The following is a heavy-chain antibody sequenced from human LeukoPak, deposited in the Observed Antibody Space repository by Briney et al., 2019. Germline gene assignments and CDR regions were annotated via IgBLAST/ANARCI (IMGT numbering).Heavy chain of an antibody. D-gene: IGHD2-2*02. J-gene: IGHJ4*02. Sequence: GGSLRLSCAAAGFTFSSYAMRWVRQAPGKGLEWVSAISGSGGSTYYADSVKGRFTISRDNSKNTVYLQINSLRAEDTAVYYCTRDLYGRYSDYWGQGTPVTVSS. CDR1: GFTFSSYA. CDR3: TRDLYGRYSDY. V-gene: IGHV3-23*01. CDR2: ISGSGGST.